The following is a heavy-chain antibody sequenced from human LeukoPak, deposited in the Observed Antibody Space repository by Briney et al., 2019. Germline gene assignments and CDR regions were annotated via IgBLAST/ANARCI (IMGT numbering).Heavy chain of an antibody. V-gene: IGHV3-49*04. J-gene: IGHJ4*02. CDR1: GFTFGDYA. D-gene: IGHD6-19*01. CDR2: IRSKAYGGTT. CDR3: TRVGGWYVFDY. Sequence: PGGSLRLSCTASGFTFGDYAMSWVRQAPGKGLEWVGFIRSKAYGGTTEYAASVKGRFTISRDDSKSIAYLQMNSLKTEDTAVYYCTRVGGWYVFDYWGQGTLVTVSS.